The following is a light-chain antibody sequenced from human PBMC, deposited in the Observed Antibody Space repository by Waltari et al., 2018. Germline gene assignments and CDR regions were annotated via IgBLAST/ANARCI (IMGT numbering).Light chain of an antibody. CDR3: QVWDSSRDLVL. V-gene: IGLV3-21*03. J-gene: IGLJ2*01. CDR2: DDS. Sequence: SYVLTQPPSVSVAPGRTATITCGGDNIRSQGVNWYQQRPGQAPVLVVYDDSDRPSDIPERFSGSISGNMATLTVSRVEAGDEADYYCQVWDSSRDLVLIGGGTKLTVL. CDR1: NIRSQG.